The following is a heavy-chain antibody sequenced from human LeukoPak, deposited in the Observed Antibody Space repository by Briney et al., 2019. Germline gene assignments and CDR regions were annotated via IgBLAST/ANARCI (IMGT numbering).Heavy chain of an antibody. D-gene: IGHD5-12*01. CDR3: ASTGLEARYSYFDN. J-gene: IGHJ4*02. Sequence: GGSLRFSCAASGFTFSRYWMTWVRQTPGKGLEWVANIKQDGSEKYYVDSVKGRFTISRDNAKNSLYLQMNSLRAEDTAVYYCASTGLEARYSYFDNWGQGTLATVSS. V-gene: IGHV3-7*05. CDR1: GFTFSRYW. CDR2: IKQDGSEK.